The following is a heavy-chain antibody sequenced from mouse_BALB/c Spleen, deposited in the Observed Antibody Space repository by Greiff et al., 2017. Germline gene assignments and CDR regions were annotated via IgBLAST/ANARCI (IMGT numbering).Heavy chain of an antibody. CDR1: GDSITSGY. V-gene: IGHV3-8*02. J-gene: IGHJ3*01. Sequence: EVQLVESGPSLVKPSQTLSLTCSVTGDSITSGYWNWIRKFPGNKLEYMGYISYSGSTYYNPSLKSRISITRDTSKNQYYLQLNSVTTEDTATYYCARYYDYDGPFAYWGQGTLVTVSA. D-gene: IGHD2-4*01. CDR2: ISYSGST. CDR3: ARYYDYDGPFAY.